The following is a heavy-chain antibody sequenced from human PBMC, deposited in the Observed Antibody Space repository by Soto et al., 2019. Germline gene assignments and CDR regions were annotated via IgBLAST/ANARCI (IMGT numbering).Heavy chain of an antibody. V-gene: IGHV1-8*01. J-gene: IGHJ4*02. CDR1: GYTFTSYD. Sequence: ASVKVSCKASGYTFTSYDINWVRQATGQGLEWMGWMNPNSGNTGYAQKFQGRVTMTRNTSISTAYMELSSLRSEDTAVYYCARGKSGTGITGTVDFDYWGQGTLVTVSS. D-gene: IGHD1-7*01. CDR2: MNPNSGNT. CDR3: ARGKSGTGITGTVDFDY.